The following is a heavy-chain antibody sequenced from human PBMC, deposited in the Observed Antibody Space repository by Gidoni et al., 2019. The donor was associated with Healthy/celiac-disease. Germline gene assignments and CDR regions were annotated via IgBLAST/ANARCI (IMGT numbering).Heavy chain of an antibody. V-gene: IGHV4-31*01. Sequence: QVQLQESGPGLVKPSQTLSLTRTVPGGSISSGGYYWSWIRQHPGKGLEWIGYIYYSGSTYYNPSLKSLVTISVDTSKNQFSLKLSSVTAADTAVYYCAREKYYYDSSGFDLWGRGTLVTVSS. CDR2: IYYSGST. J-gene: IGHJ2*01. CDR1: GGSISSGGYY. D-gene: IGHD3-22*01. CDR3: AREKYYYDSSGFDL.